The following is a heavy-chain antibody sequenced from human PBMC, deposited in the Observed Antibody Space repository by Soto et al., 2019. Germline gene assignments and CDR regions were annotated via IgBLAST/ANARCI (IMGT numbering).Heavy chain of an antibody. CDR1: GGTFGNSA. CDR2: IIPILPTP. CDR3: ARDKDRQQLGGNYYYGIDA. V-gene: IGHV1-69*13. J-gene: IGHJ6*02. Sequence: SVTVSCKASGGTFGNSAIIWVRQAPGQGLEWMGGIIPILPTPDYAQMFQGRVTITADESTSTAYMELTSLRSEDTAVYYCARDKDRQQLGGNYYYGIDAWGQGTTVTVSS. D-gene: IGHD3-3*02.